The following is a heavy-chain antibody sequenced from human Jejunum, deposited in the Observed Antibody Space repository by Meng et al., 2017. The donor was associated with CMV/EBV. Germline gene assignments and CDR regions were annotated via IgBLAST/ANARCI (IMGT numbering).Heavy chain of an antibody. CDR1: GRSLLGTDW. V-gene: IGHV4/OR15-8*02. Sequence: LSRAGIGSGRSLLGTDWESWVRHPPGGGLEWIGEIFHSRATNYNPSLKSRVTMSMDNSKNQYSLELTSMTAADTAVYFCGDPPAGYWGQGILVTVSS. CDR3: GDPPAGY. CDR2: IFHSRAT. J-gene: IGHJ4*02.